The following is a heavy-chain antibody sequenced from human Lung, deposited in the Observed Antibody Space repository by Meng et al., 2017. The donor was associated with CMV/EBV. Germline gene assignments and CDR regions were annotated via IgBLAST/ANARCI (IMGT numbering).Heavy chain of an antibody. CDR3: ARDPKRFSYGHNFDY. CDR2: IHNSGST. Sequence: DSISSGDYYWTWIRKPPGKGLEWIGFIHNSGSTYYNPSLKTRVTISLDTSKNQFSLNLSSVTAADTAVYYCARDPKRFSYGHNFDYWGKGTLVTVSS. V-gene: IGHV4-30-4*01. CDR1: DSISSGDYY. D-gene: IGHD5-18*01. J-gene: IGHJ4*02.